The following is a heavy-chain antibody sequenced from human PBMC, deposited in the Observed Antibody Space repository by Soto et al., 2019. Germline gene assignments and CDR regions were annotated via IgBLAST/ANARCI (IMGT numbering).Heavy chain of an antibody. CDR3: ARELWFGVSADWFDP. J-gene: IGHJ5*02. V-gene: IGHV6-1*01. CDR1: GSSFSINSAA. D-gene: IGHD3-10*01. Sequence: QXLLLTSSISGSSFSINSAAWNWIRQSPSRGLEWLGRTYYRSKWYNDYAVSVKSRITINPDTSKNQFSLQLISVTPEDTAVYYCARELWFGVSADWFDPWGQGTPVTVSS. CDR2: TYYRSKWYN.